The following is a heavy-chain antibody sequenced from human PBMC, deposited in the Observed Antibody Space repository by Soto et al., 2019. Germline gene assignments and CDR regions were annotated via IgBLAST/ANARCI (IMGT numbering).Heavy chain of an antibody. CDR3: ARDQVLTGFRFDP. CDR1: GYTFTTYY. D-gene: IGHD3-9*01. Sequence: GASVKVSCKASGYTFTTYYIHWVRQAPGQGLEWMGIINPSGGSATSGGSASYARKFQGRVALTRDTSTSTVYMEVSSLRSEDTAVYYCARDQVLTGFRFDPWGQGTLVTVSS. V-gene: IGHV1-46*01. CDR2: INPSGGSATSGGSA. J-gene: IGHJ5*02.